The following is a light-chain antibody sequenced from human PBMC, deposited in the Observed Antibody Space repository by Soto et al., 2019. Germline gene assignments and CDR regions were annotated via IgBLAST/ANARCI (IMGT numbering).Light chain of an antibody. CDR1: QSGSSTS. J-gene: IGKJ4*01. CDR3: QQYGSSPLLT. Sequence: EIVLTQSPDTLSLSPGERATLSCRASQSGSSTSLAWYQQKPGQAPRLLIYGASSRATGIPDRFSGSGSGTDFTLTISRLEPEDFAVYYCQQYGSSPLLTFGGGTKVEIK. V-gene: IGKV3-20*01. CDR2: GAS.